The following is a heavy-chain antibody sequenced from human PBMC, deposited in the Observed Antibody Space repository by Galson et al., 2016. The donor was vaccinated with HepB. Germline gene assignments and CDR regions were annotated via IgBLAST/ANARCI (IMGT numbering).Heavy chain of an antibody. CDR3: AKVATPNRNYENWFDS. CDR1: GFTFSSYW. Sequence: SLRLSCAASGFTFSSYWMHWVRQAPGKGLVWVSRINNDGSNTTYADSVKGRFTISRDNAKNTLYLQMNSLRAEDTAVYYCAKVATPNRNYENWFDSWGQGTLVTVSS. V-gene: IGHV3-74*03. CDR2: INNDGSNT. J-gene: IGHJ5*01. D-gene: IGHD4-11*01.